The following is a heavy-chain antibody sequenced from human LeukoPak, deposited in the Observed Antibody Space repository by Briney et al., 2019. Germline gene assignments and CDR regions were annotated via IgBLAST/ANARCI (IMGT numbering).Heavy chain of an antibody. CDR3: ARDHRLTTMVRGVITHLSGWFDP. CDR2: INAGYGDT. Sequence: ASEKVSCKASGYTFTNYAMHWVRQAPGQRLEWLGWINAGYGDTKYSQKFQGRITITRDTSASTLYMELSSLRSDDTAVYYCARDHRLTTMVRGVITHLSGWFDPWGQGTLVTVSS. V-gene: IGHV1-3*01. J-gene: IGHJ5*02. CDR1: GYTFTNYA. D-gene: IGHD3-10*01.